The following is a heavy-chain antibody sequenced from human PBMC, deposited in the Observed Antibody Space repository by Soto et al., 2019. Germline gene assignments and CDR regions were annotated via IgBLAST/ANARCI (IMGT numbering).Heavy chain of an antibody. D-gene: IGHD5-12*01. CDR1: GFTFSDYA. Sequence: QVHLVESGGGMVQPGRSLRLSCAASGFTFSDYAMHWVRQAPGKGLVWVASISFDGSDKYYADSVKDRLTISRDNSKNTLYVQMNSLSAEDTVVYYCGKGRRFAHGYNLGLDYWCQGTLVAVSS. V-gene: IGHV3-30-3*01. CDR2: ISFDGSDK. J-gene: IGHJ4*02. CDR3: GKGRRFAHGYNLGLDY.